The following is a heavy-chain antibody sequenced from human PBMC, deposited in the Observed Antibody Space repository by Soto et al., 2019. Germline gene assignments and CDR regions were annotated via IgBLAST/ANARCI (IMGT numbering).Heavy chain of an antibody. D-gene: IGHD3-10*01. J-gene: IGHJ4*02. CDR1: GFTFNNYA. Sequence: EVQLLESGGGLVQPGGSLRLSCAASGFTFNNYAMTWVRQAPGKGLEWVSAISGGGDTTSYADSVKGRFTVSSDGSKNTLYLQMSSRRAEDTAPYYCAKGRGGSGSLTPRVDFWGQGTLVTVSS. V-gene: IGHV3-23*01. CDR2: ISGGGDTT. CDR3: AKGRGGSGSLTPRVDF.